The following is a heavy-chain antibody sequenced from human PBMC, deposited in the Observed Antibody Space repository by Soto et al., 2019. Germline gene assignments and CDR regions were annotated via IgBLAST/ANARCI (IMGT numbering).Heavy chain of an antibody. J-gene: IGHJ4*02. Sequence: SETLSLTCAVYGGSFSGYYWSWIRQPPGKGLEWIGEINHSGSTNYNPSLKSRVTISVDTSKNQFSLKLSSVTAADTAVYYCARDKITGLFDYWGQGTLVTISS. V-gene: IGHV4-34*01. CDR1: GGSFSGYY. D-gene: IGHD2-8*02. CDR2: INHSGST. CDR3: ARDKITGLFDY.